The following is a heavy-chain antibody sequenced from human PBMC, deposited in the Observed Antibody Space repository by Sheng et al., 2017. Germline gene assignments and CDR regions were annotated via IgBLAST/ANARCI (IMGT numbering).Heavy chain of an antibody. Sequence: QVQLVQSGAEVKKPGSSVKVSCKASGGTFFSYAINWVRQAPGQGLEWMGGIIPILITTDYAQKFQGRVTITADESSSTVYMELSSLSSADTAVYYCARGKNYYDSSGYYYRAFDIWGQGTLVTVAS. CDR1: GGTFFSYA. CDR2: IIPILITT. V-gene: IGHV1-69*13. CDR3: ARGKNYYDSSGYYYRAFDI. D-gene: IGHD3-22*01. J-gene: IGHJ3*02.